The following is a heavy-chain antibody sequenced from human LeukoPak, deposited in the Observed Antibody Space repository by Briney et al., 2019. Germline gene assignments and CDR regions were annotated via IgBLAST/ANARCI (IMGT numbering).Heavy chain of an antibody. Sequence: GASVKVSCKASGYTFTGYYMHWVRQAPGQGLEWMEWINPNSGGTNYAQKFQGRVTMTRDTSISTAYMELSRLRSDDTAVYYCARGAFKITFGGVMTHFDYWGQGTLVTVSS. V-gene: IGHV1-2*02. J-gene: IGHJ4*02. CDR3: ARGAFKITFGGVMTHFDY. CDR1: GYTFTGYY. D-gene: IGHD3-16*01. CDR2: INPNSGGT.